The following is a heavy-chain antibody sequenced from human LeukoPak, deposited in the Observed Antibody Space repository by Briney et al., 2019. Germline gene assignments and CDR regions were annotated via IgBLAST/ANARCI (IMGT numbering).Heavy chain of an antibody. CDR2: ISGSGGST. J-gene: IGHJ5*02. CDR3: AKEHYDFWSGSDH. V-gene: IGHV3-23*01. CDR1: RFTFSSYA. D-gene: IGHD3-3*01. Sequence: PGGSLRLSCAASRFTFSSYAMSWVRHAPGKGLEWVSAISGSGGSTYYADYVKGRFTISRDNSKNTLYLQMNSLRAEDTAVYYCAKEHYDFWSGSDHWGQGTLVTVSS.